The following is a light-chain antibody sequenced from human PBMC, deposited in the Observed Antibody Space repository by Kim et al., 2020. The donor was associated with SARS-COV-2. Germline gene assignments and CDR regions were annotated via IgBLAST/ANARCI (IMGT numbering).Light chain of an antibody. CDR3: QQYDTFPYT. CDR1: HDITTF. Sequence: SASVGDRVTSSCQASHDITTFLNWYQQKPGKAPKLLVYDASTLETGVPSRFSGSGSGTDFTFTISSLQPEDIATYYCQQYDTFPYTFGQGTKLEI. CDR2: DAS. J-gene: IGKJ2*01. V-gene: IGKV1-33*01.